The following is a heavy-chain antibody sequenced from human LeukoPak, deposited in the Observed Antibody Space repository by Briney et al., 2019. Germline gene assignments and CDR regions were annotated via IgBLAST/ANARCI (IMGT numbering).Heavy chain of an antibody. CDR2: ISTYSGNI. D-gene: IGHD6-13*01. CDR1: GYSFTSYG. CDR3: ARGRAAADDFDY. J-gene: IGHJ4*02. Sequence: ASVKVSCKACGYSFTSYGINWVRQAPGQGLEWMGWISTYSGNIKYGQKFQGRVTMTRDTSTGTAYMQLRSLTSDDTAMYYCARGRAAADDFDYWGQGTLVTVSS. V-gene: IGHV1-18*04.